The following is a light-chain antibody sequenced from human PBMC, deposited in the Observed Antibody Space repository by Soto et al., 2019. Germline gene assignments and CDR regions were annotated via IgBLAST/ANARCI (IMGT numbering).Light chain of an antibody. CDR1: SSNIGAGYD. CDR2: GNS. V-gene: IGLV1-40*01. Sequence: QLVLTQPPSVSGAPGQRVTISCTGSSSNIGAGYDVHWYQQLPGTAPKLLIYGNSNRPSGVPDRFSGSKSGTSASLAITGLQAEDEADYYCQSYDSSFRRVFGGGTKLTVL. CDR3: QSYDSSFRRV. J-gene: IGLJ2*01.